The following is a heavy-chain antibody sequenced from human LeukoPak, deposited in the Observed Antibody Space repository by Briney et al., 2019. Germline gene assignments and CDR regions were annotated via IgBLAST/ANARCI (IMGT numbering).Heavy chain of an antibody. CDR1: GGSISSGGYY. CDR2: IYYSGST. V-gene: IGHV4-31*03. Sequence: SEPLSLTCTVSGGSISSGGYYWSWIRQHPGKGLEWIGYIYYSGSTYYNPSLKSRVTISVDTSKNQFSLKLSSVTAADTAVYYCARERLIYGMDVWGQGTTVTVSS. J-gene: IGHJ6*02. D-gene: IGHD4-17*01. CDR3: ARERLIYGMDV.